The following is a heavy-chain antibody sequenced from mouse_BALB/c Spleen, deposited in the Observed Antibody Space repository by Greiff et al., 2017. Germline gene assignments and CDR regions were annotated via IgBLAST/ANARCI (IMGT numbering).Heavy chain of an antibody. CDR3: ARRGYRSSFAY. J-gene: IGHJ3*01. CDR1: GYTFTSYD. V-gene: IGHV1-85*01. Sequence: VQLQQSGAELVKPGASVKLSCKASGYTFTSYDINWVRPRPEQGLEWIGWIFHGDGSTMYNAKFKGKASLTTDKSSSTAYMQLSRLTSYDSAVSFWARRGYRSSFAYGGQGTLVTVSA. CDR2: IFHGDGST. D-gene: IGHD1-1*01.